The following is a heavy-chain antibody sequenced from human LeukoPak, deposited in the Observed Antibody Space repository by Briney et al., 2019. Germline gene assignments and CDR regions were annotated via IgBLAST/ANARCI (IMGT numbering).Heavy chain of an antibody. Sequence: GGSLRLSCATSGFTFSSYAMSWVRQAPGKGLEWVSGISGSGASTYYADSVKGRFTISRDNSKNTVYLQMNSLRADDTAKYYCAKAPFKIRSYYVDYWGQGTLVTVSS. CDR1: GFTFSSYA. V-gene: IGHV3-23*01. D-gene: IGHD3-16*01. CDR2: ISGSGAST. CDR3: AKAPFKIRSYYVDY. J-gene: IGHJ4*02.